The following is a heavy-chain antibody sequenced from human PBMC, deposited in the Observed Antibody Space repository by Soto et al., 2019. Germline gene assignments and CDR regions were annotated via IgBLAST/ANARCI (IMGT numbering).Heavy chain of an antibody. J-gene: IGHJ6*03. V-gene: IGHV4-34*01. D-gene: IGHD2-21*01. CDR2: INHSGST. Sequence: SETLSLTCAVYGGSFSGYYWSWIRQPPGKGLEWIGEINHSGSTNYNPSLKSRVTISVDTSKNQFSLKLSSVTAADTAVYYCAREVNYYYYMDVWGKGTTVTVSS. CDR3: AREVNYYYYMDV. CDR1: GGSFSGYY.